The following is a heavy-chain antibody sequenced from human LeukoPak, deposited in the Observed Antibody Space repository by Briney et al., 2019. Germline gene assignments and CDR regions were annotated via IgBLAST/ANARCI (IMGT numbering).Heavy chain of an antibody. V-gene: IGHV1-69*05. CDR1: GGTFSSYA. D-gene: IGHD6-13*01. J-gene: IGHJ5*02. Sequence: SVKVSCKASGGTFSSYAISWVRQAPGQGLEWMGRIIPIFGTANYAQKFQGRVTVTTDESTSTAYMELSSLRSEDTAVYYCARDGGRGTGYSSSWFDPWGQGTLVTVSS. CDR3: ARDGGRGTGYSSSWFDP. CDR2: IIPIFGTA.